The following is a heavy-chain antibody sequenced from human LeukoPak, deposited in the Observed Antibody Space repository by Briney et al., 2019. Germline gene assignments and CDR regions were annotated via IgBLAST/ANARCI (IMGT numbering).Heavy chain of an antibody. CDR2: TYYRSEWYD. J-gene: IGHJ2*01. D-gene: IGHD3-10*01. CDR3: ARGSGDLLWYLDL. CDR1: GDSVSSNSAA. V-gene: IGHV6-1*01. Sequence: SQTLSLTCAISGDSVSSNSAAWHWIGQSPSRGLEWLGRTYYRSEWYDNYAVSVESRITINPDTSRNQFSLQLNSVTPEDTAVYYCARGSGDLLWYLDLWGRGTLVTVSS.